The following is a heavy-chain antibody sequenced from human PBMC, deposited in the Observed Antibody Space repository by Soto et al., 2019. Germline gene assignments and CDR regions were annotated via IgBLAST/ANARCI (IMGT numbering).Heavy chain of an antibody. D-gene: IGHD6-13*01. V-gene: IGHV1-3*01. CDR3: ARSSSWYADWFDP. Sequence: QVQLVQSGAEVKKPGASVKVSCKASGYTFTSYAMHWVRQAPGQRLEWMGWINAGNGNTKYSQKFQRRVTITRDTSASTAYMELSSLRSEDTAVYYCARSSSWYADWFDPWGQGTLVTVSS. CDR2: INAGNGNT. CDR1: GYTFTSYA. J-gene: IGHJ5*02.